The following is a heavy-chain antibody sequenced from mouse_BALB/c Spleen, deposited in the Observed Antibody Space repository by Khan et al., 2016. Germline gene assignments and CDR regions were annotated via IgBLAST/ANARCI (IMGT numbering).Heavy chain of an antibody. Sequence: EVQLVETGGGLVQPKGSLKLSCAASGFTFNTNAMNWVRQAPGKGLEWVARIRSKSTNYATYYADSVKDRFTISRDDSQSMLYLQMNNLKTEDTAMDYCVRERGFAYGGQGTLVTVSA. J-gene: IGHJ3*01. V-gene: IGHV10S3*01. CDR3: VRERGFAY. CDR1: GFTFNTNA. CDR2: IRSKSTNYAT.